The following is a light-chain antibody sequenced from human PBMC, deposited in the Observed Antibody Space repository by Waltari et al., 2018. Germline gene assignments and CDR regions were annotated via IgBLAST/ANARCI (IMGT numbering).Light chain of an antibody. J-gene: IGKJ4*01. CDR1: QSLLHSSGYNY. Sequence: DIVMTQSPLSLPFTPGEPASISCRSSQSLLHSSGYNYLDCYLQKPGQSPQLLIYLGSTRASGVPDRFSGSGSGTDFTLKISRVEAEDVGVYYCMQALHTPLTFGGGTKVEIK. V-gene: IGKV2-28*01. CDR2: LGS. CDR3: MQALHTPLT.